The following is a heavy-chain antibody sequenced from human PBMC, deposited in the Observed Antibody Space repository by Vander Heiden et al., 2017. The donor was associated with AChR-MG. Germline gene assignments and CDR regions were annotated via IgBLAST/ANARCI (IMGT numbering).Heavy chain of an antibody. V-gene: IGHV3-23*01. CDR3: AKGGYISSWYEPHLDY. D-gene: IGHD6-13*01. Sequence: EVQLLESGGGLVQPGGSLRLSCAASGFTFSSSAMSCVRQAPGKGVEWVSAISGSGGSTYYADSVKCRFTISRDNSKNTLYLQMNSLSAEDPAVYYCAKGGYISSWYEPHLDYWGHGPLVTVSS. CDR1: GFTFSSSA. CDR2: ISGSGGST. J-gene: IGHJ4*01.